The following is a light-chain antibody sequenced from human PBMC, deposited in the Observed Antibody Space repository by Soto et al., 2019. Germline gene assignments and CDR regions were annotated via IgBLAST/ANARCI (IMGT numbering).Light chain of an antibody. V-gene: IGLV2-8*01. Sequence: QSALTQPPSASGSPGQSVTISCTGTSSDVGGHNYVSWYQQHPGKAPKLLIYEVSKRPSGVPDRFSGSKSGNTASLTVSGLQAEDEADYYCSSYGGNNNLDVFGTGTKVTVL. CDR3: SSYGGNNNLDV. CDR1: SSDVGGHNY. J-gene: IGLJ1*01. CDR2: EVS.